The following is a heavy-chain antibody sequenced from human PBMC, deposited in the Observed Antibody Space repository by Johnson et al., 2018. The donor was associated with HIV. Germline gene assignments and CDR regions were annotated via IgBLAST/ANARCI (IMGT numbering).Heavy chain of an antibody. V-gene: IGHV3-11*01. CDR3: ARATYYYDTSGYLTRPRAFDV. J-gene: IGHJ3*01. D-gene: IGHD3-22*01. Sequence: VQLVESGGGLVKPGGSLRLSCAASGFSFNDYYMSWIRQAPGKGLEWVSYISNSGSTINYADSVKGRFTVSRDNAKNSLYLQMNSLRADDTALYYCARATYYYDTSGYLTRPRAFDVWGQGTMVTVSS. CDR1: GFSFNDYY. CDR2: ISNSGSTI.